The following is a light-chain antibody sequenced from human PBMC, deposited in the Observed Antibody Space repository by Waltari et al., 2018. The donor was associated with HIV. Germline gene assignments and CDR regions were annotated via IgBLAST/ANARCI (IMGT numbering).Light chain of an antibody. J-gene: IGKJ4*01. Sequence: DIVMTQSPAPLSLSPWERATLSCRASQSISSKLAWYQQKPGQPPRLLIYSASTRVAGIPARFSGSGSGTEFTLTISSLQSEDFAVYYCQQYNNWPPITFGGGTKVEIK. V-gene: IGKV3-15*01. CDR2: SAS. CDR1: QSISSK. CDR3: QQYNNWPPIT.